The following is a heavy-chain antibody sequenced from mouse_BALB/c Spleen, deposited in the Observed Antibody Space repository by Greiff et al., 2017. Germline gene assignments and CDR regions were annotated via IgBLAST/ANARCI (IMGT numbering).Heavy chain of an antibody. CDR1: GFTFSSYA. V-gene: IGHV5-9-4*01. CDR3: ARDLSSGYEAY. Sequence: EVQRVESGGGLVKPGGSLKLSCAASGFTFSSYAMSWVRQSPEKRLEWVAEISSGGSYTYYPDTVTGRFTISRDNAKNTLYLEMSSLRSEDTAMYYCARDLSSGYEAYWGQGTLVTVSA. CDR2: ISSGGSYT. D-gene: IGHD3-1*01. J-gene: IGHJ3*01.